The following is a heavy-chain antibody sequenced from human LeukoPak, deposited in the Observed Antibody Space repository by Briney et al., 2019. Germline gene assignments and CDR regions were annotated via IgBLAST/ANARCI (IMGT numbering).Heavy chain of an antibody. D-gene: IGHD5-24*01. V-gene: IGHV4-34*01. J-gene: IGHJ4*02. Sequence: PSETLSLTCAVYGGSFSGYYWSWIRQPPGKGLEWIGEINHSGSTNYNPSLKSRVTISVDTSKNQFSLKLSSVTAEDTAVYYCARDGEYKGDGYTAFDYWGQGTLVTVSS. CDR1: GGSFSGYY. CDR2: INHSGST. CDR3: ARDGEYKGDGYTAFDY.